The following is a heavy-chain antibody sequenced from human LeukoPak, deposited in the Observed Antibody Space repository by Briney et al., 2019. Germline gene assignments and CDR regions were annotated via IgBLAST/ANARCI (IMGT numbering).Heavy chain of an antibody. V-gene: IGHV4-38-2*01. J-gene: IGHJ4*02. CDR2: IYHSGST. D-gene: IGHD3-10*01. CDR3: ARVGTMVRGVSVY. CDR1: GYSIRTGYY. Sequence: SETLSLTCAVSGYSIRTGYYWGWIRQPPGKGLEWIGSIYHSGSTYYNPSLKSRVTISVDTSKNQFSLKLSSVTAADTAVYYCARVGTMVRGVSVYWGQGTLVTVSS.